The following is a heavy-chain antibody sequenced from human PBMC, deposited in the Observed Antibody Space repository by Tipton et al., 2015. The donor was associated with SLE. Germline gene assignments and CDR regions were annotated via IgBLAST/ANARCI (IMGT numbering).Heavy chain of an antibody. Sequence: TLSLTCAVSGDSISRGGYSWNWVRQFPEKGLEWIGYIYYSGTTFYNPSLSSRLTISVDTSKNQFSLKLTSVTAADTAIYYCARVQDDFWSSFDAFDIWGLGTMVTVSS. CDR3: ARVQDDFWSSFDAFDI. J-gene: IGHJ3*02. CDR2: IYYSGTT. CDR1: GDSISRGGYS. D-gene: IGHD3-3*01. V-gene: IGHV4-31*11.